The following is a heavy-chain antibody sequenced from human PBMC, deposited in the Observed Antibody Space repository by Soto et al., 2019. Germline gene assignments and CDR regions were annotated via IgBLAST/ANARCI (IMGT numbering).Heavy chain of an antibody. CDR2: IIPIFGTA. Sequence: QVQLVQSGAEVKKPGSSVRVSCKASGGTFSSYAISWVRQAPGQGLEWMGGIIPIFGTANYAQKFQGRVTIXXDXSMXTAYMELSSLRSEDTAVYYCARDPYSSGWYDAFDIWGQGTMVTVSS. CDR3: ARDPYSSGWYDAFDI. V-gene: IGHV1-69*14. J-gene: IGHJ3*02. CDR1: GGTFSSYA. D-gene: IGHD6-19*01.